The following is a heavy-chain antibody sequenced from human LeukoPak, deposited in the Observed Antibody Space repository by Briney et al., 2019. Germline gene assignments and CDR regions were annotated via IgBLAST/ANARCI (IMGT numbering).Heavy chain of an antibody. J-gene: IGHJ3*02. Sequence: SETLSLTRTVSGGSISSYYWSWIRQPAREGLEWIGRIYTSGSTNYNPSLKSRVTMSVDPSKNQFSLKLSSVTAADTAVYYCARDRGLLWFGGGGAFDIWGQGTMVTVSS. CDR2: IYTSGST. CDR3: ARDRGLLWFGGGGAFDI. V-gene: IGHV4-4*07. CDR1: GGSISSYY. D-gene: IGHD3-10*01.